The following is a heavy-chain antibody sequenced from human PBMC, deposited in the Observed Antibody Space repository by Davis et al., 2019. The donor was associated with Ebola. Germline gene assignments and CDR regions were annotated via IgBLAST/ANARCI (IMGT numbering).Heavy chain of an antibody. CDR1: VGTFSSYA. V-gene: IGHV1-69*06. Sequence: SSVTVSCLASVGTFSSYALSWVRQAPGQGPEWMGGIIPIFGTANYAQKFQGRVTITADKSTSTAYMELSSLRSEDTAVYYCARDHLSRFDYWGQGTLVTVSS. CDR3: ARDHLSRFDY. CDR2: IIPIFGTA. J-gene: IGHJ4*02. D-gene: IGHD3-16*02.